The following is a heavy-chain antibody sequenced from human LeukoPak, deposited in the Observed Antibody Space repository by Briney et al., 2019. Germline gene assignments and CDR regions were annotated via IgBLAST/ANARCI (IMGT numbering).Heavy chain of an antibody. J-gene: IGHJ4*02. CDR3: ARDPPSRGTRYFDY. D-gene: IGHD3-16*01. CDR1: GFTFSNYA. CDR2: ISSTSTYI. Sequence: GGFLRLSCAASGFTFSNYAMHWVRQAPGRGLEWVSSISSTSTYIDYADSVKGRFTISRDNAKNSLFLQMDSLRAEDTAVYYCARDPPSRGTRYFDYWGQGTLVTVSS. V-gene: IGHV3-21*01.